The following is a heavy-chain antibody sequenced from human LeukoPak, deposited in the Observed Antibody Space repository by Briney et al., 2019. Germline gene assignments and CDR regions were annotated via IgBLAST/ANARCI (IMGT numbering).Heavy chain of an antibody. CDR3: ARTTEAHSWQTRYYSYYMDV. CDR2: IYTTGNT. V-gene: IGHV4-4*07. D-gene: IGHD6-13*01. Sequence: PSETLSLTCTVSGGSISSYYWSWIRQPAGKGLECIGPIYTTGNTNYNPSLKSRVTISVDTSKNQFSLKLSSVTAADTAVYYCARTTEAHSWQTRYYSYYMDVWGKGTTVTVSS. J-gene: IGHJ6*03. CDR1: GGSISSYY.